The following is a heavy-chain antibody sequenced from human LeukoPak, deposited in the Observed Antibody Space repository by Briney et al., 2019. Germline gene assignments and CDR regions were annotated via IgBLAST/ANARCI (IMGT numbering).Heavy chain of an antibody. V-gene: IGHV4-39*01. D-gene: IGHD2-2*01. Sequence: SETLSLTCTVSGGSISSSRYSWGWIRQPPGKGLEWIGSIYYSGSTYYNPSLKSRVTISVDTSKNQFSLKLSSVTAADTAVYYCARGPVLVVPAALVPFDYWGQGTLVTVSS. J-gene: IGHJ4*02. CDR1: GGSISSSRYS. CDR3: ARGPVLVVPAALVPFDY. CDR2: IYYSGST.